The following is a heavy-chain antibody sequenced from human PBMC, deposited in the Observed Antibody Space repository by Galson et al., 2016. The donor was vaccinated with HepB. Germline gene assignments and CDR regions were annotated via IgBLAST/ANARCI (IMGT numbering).Heavy chain of an antibody. CDR1: GFTFTSYW. CDR2: IKQDGSEN. Sequence: LRLSCAASGFTFTSYWMSWVRQAPGKGLEWVANIKQDGSENYFADSVKGRFTISRDNAKNSLYLQMNSLRAEDTALYYCARSFGSNDFWSGSTSGYFDYWGQGTLVTVSS. D-gene: IGHD3-3*01. CDR3: ARSFGSNDFWSGSTSGYFDY. J-gene: IGHJ4*02. V-gene: IGHV3-7*03.